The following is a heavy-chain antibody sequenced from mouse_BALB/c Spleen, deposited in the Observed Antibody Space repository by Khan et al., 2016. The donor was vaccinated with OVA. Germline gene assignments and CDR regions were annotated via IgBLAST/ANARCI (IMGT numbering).Heavy chain of an antibody. Sequence: EVELVESGPGLVKPSQSLSLTCTVTGYSITSDSAWNWIRQFPGNKLEWMGYISYSGSTSYNPSLKSRISITRDTSKNQFFLQLNSVTTEDTATYYCARSKYGNYVGFAYWGQGTLVTVSA. D-gene: IGHD2-10*02. CDR1: GYSITSDSA. CDR3: ARSKYGNYVGFAY. CDR2: ISYSGST. J-gene: IGHJ3*01. V-gene: IGHV3-2*02.